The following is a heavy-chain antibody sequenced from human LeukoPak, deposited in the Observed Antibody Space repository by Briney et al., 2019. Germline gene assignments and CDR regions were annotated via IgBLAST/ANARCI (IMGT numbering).Heavy chain of an antibody. J-gene: IGHJ4*02. CDR2: ISYDGSNK. V-gene: IGHV3-30*01. CDR3: ARSAVAPNFDY. Sequence: GRSLRLSCAASGFTFSSYAMHWVRQAPGKGLEWVAVISYDGSNKYYADSVKGRFTISRDNSKNTLYLQMNSLRAEDTAVYYCARSAVAPNFDYWGQGTLVTVSS. D-gene: IGHD6-19*01. CDR1: GFTFSSYA.